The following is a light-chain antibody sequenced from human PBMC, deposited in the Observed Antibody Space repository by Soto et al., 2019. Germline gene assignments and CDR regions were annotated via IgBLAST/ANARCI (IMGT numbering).Light chain of an antibody. Sequence: EIVLTQSPGTLSLSPGERATLSCRASQSVSNNYLAWYQQKPGQAPRLLIYGASSRATGIPDRFSGSGSGTDFTLTISSLQSEDFAVYYCQQYNNWPRTFGQGTKVDI. CDR1: QSVSNNY. CDR2: GAS. V-gene: IGKV3-20*01. J-gene: IGKJ1*01. CDR3: QQYNNWPRT.